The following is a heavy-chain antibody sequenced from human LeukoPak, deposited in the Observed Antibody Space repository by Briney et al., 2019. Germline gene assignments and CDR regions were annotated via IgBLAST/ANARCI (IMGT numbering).Heavy chain of an antibody. CDR2: ISGSGGST. J-gene: IGHJ4*02. CDR1: GFTFSSYA. D-gene: IGHD1-1*01. CDR3: AKSEAVTTNYDY. V-gene: IGHV3-23*01. Sequence: GGSLRLSCAGSGFTFSSYAMSWVRQAPGKGLEWVSAISGSGGSTYYADSVKGRFTISRDNSKNTLYLQMNSLRAEDTAVYYCAKSEAVTTNYDYWGQGTLVTVSS.